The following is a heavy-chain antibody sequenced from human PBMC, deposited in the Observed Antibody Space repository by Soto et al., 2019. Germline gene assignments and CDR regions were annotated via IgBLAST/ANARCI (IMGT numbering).Heavy chain of an antibody. V-gene: IGHV4-59*01. CDR3: ARAIPYYGMDV. CDR2: IYYSGST. Sequence: SETLSLTCTVSGGSISSYHWSWIRQPPGKGLEWIGYIYYSGSTNYNPTLKIRVTISVDTSKNQFALKLSSVTAADTAVYYCARAIPYYGMDVWGQGTTVTVSS. J-gene: IGHJ6*02. CDR1: GGSISSYH.